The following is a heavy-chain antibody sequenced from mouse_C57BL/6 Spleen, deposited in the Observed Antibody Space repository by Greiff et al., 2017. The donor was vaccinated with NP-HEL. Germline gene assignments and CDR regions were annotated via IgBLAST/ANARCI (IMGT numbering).Heavy chain of an antibody. CDR2: ISDGGSYT. V-gene: IGHV5-4*03. Sequence: EVTLVESGGGLVKPGGSLKLSCAASGFTFSSSAMSWVRQTPEKRLEWVATISDGGSYTYSPDTVKSRFTISRDNAKNNLYLQMSHLKSEDTAMYYCARARTTAVAGDFDYWGQGTTLTVSS. D-gene: IGHD1-1*01. CDR3: ARARTTAVAGDFDY. CDR1: GFTFSSSA. J-gene: IGHJ2*01.